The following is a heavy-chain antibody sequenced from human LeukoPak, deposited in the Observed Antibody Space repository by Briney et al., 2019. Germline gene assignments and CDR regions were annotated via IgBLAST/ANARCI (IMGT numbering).Heavy chain of an antibody. CDR2: IIPIFGTA. Sequence: SVKVSCKASGYTFASYGISWVRQAPGQGLEWMGGIIPIFGTANYAQKFQGRVTITADESTSTAYMELSSLRSEDTAVYYCAKRRDGNDYWGQGTLVTVSS. CDR3: AKRRDGNDY. V-gene: IGHV1-69*13. CDR1: GYTFASYG. D-gene: IGHD5-24*01. J-gene: IGHJ4*02.